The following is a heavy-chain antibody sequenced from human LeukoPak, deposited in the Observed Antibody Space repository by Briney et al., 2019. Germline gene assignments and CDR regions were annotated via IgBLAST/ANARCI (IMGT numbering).Heavy chain of an antibody. CDR3: ARAPSEIGGYYPEYFRH. D-gene: IGHD3-22*01. CDR2: IKSDGST. Sequence: PGRSLRLSCSGSGFSFGDFALSWVRQAPGKGLVWVSRIKSDGSTNYADSVKGRFTISRDNANNTLSLQMNSLRPEDTGVYYCARAPSEIGGYYPEYFRHWGQGTLVTVSS. J-gene: IGHJ1*01. V-gene: IGHV3-74*01. CDR1: GFSFGDFA.